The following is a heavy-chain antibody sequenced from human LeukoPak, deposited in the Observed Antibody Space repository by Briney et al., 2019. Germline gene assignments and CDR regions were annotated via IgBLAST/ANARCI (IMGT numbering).Heavy chain of an antibody. Sequence: ASVKVSCKASGYTFTSYDINWVRQATGQRLEWMGWMNPNSGNTGYAQKFQGRVTMTRNTSISTAYMELSSLRSEDTAVYYCARGGDGYSYYYYYMDVWGKGTTVTVSS. V-gene: IGHV1-8*01. D-gene: IGHD5-24*01. J-gene: IGHJ6*03. CDR1: GYTFTSYD. CDR2: MNPNSGNT. CDR3: ARGGDGYSYYYYYMDV.